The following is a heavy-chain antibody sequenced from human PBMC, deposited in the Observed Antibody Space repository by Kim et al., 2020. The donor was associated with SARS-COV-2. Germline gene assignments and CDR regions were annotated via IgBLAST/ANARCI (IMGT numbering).Heavy chain of an antibody. D-gene: IGHD4-17*01. CDR3: ATNYGDPTFDY. Sequence: TNYAQKFQGRVTMTRDTSISTAYMELSRLRSDDTAVYYCATNYGDPTFDYWGQGTLVTVSS. J-gene: IGHJ4*02. V-gene: IGHV1-2*02. CDR2: T.